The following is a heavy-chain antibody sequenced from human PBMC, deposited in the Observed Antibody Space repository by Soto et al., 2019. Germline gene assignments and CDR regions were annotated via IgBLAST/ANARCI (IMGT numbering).Heavy chain of an antibody. CDR2: ISSSSSYI. J-gene: IGHJ6*03. V-gene: IGHV3-21*01. CDR3: ARGHPLAGGTYYYYYMDV. D-gene: IGHD2-15*01. Sequence: GGSLRLSCAASGFTFSSYSMNWVRQAPGKGLEWVSFISSSSSYIYYADSVKGRFTISRDNAKNSLYLQMNSLRAEDTAVYYCARGHPLAGGTYYYYYMDVWGKGTTVTVSS. CDR1: GFTFSSYS.